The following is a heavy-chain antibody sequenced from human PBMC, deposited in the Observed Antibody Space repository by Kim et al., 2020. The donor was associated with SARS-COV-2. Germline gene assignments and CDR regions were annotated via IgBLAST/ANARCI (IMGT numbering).Heavy chain of an antibody. CDR2: ISSSSSYI. D-gene: IGHD1-26*01. CDR1: GFTFSSYS. Sequence: GGSLRLSCAASGFTFSSYSMNWVRQAPGKGLEWVSSISSSSSYIYYADSVKGRFTISRDNAKNSLYLQMNSLRAEDTAVYYCARDPGLGFQSYYYYGMDVWGQGTTVTVSS. V-gene: IGHV3-21*01. J-gene: IGHJ6*02. CDR3: ARDPGLGFQSYYYYGMDV.